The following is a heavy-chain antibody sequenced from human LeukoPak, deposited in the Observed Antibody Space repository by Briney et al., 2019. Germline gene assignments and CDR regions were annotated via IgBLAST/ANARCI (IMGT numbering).Heavy chain of an antibody. V-gene: IGHV4-34*01. J-gene: IGHJ2*01. CDR1: GGSITGYS. Sequence: PSETLSLTCSVSGGSITGYSWSWIRQPPGKGLEWIGEINHSGSTNYNPSLKSRVTISVNTSKNQFSLKLSSVTAADTAVYYCAGSIAVAGYWYFDLWGRGTLVTVSS. CDR2: INHSGST. D-gene: IGHD6-19*01. CDR3: AGSIAVAGYWYFDL.